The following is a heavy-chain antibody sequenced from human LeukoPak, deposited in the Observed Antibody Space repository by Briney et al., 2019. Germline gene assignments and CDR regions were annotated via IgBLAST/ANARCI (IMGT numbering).Heavy chain of an antibody. CDR1: GFTFSTYS. CDR2: ISSRSTFI. D-gene: IGHD6-25*01. J-gene: IGHJ4*02. V-gene: IGHV3-21*01. Sequence: GSLRLSCGASGFTFSTYSMNWVRQAPGKGLEWVSSISSRSTFIYYADSVKGRFTISRDNAKSSLYLQMNGLRAEDTAVYYCAREDTSSAFPPDYWGQGTLVTVSS. CDR3: AREDTSSAFPPDY.